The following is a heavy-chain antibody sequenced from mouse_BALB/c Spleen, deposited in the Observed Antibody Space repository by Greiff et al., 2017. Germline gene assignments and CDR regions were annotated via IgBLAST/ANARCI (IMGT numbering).Heavy chain of an antibody. V-gene: IGHV2-6-7*01. CDR1: GFSLTGYG. J-gene: IGHJ3*01. Sequence: VQLQQSGPGLVAPSQSLSITCTVSGFSLTGYGVNWVRQPPGKGLEWLGMIWGDGSTDYNSALKSRLSISKDNSKSQVFLKMNSLQTDDTARYYCASHYYGSSYAWFAYWGQGTLVTVSA. CDR3: ASHYYGSSYAWFAY. CDR2: IWGDGST. D-gene: IGHD1-1*01.